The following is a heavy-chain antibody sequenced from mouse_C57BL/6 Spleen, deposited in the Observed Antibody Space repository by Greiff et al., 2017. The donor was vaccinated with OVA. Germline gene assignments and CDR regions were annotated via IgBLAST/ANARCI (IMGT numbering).Heavy chain of an antibody. D-gene: IGHD2-4*01. Sequence: QVQLQQPGAELVMPGASVKLSCKASGYTFTSYWMHWVKQRPGQGLEWIGEIDPSDSYTNYNQKFKGKSTLTVDKSSSTAYMQLSSLTSEDSAVYYCARIYYDYDGLAYWGQGTLVTVSA. J-gene: IGHJ3*01. CDR1: GYTFTSYW. CDR3: ARIYYDYDGLAY. V-gene: IGHV1-69*01. CDR2: IDPSDSYT.